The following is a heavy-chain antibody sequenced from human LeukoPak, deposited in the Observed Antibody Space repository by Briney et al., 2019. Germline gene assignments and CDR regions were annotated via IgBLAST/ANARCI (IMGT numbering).Heavy chain of an antibody. V-gene: IGHV3-23*01. CDR1: GFTFSSYA. CDR2: ISGSGGST. J-gene: IGHJ4*02. CDR3: AKDRSCTNDICHGDFDY. Sequence: GGSLRLSCAASGFTFSSYAVSWVRQAPGKGLEWVSSISGSGGSTYSADSVKGRFTISRDNSKNTLYLQMNSLRAEDTALYYCAKDRSCTNDICHGDFDYWGQGTLVSVSS. D-gene: IGHD2-8*01.